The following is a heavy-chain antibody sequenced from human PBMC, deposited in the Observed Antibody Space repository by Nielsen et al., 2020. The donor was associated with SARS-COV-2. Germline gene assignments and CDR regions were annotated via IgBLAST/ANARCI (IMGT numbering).Heavy chain of an antibody. CDR1: GGSISSAHHY. V-gene: IGHV4-30-4*01. CDR2: IYYSGTA. Sequence: SETLSLTCTVSGGSISSAHHYWTWIRQSPGRGLEWIGYIYYSGTAYYNPSLKSRVTISVDTAKNQFSLILRSVIAEDTAMYYCARVAYGAYILPDSWGQGTLVSVSS. J-gene: IGHJ4*02. CDR3: ARVAYGAYILPDS. D-gene: IGHD4-17*01.